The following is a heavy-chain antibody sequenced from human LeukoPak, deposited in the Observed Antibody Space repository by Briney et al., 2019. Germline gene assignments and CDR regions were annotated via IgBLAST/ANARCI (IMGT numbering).Heavy chain of an antibody. V-gene: IGHV4-59*02. D-gene: IGHD2-15*01. CDR1: GGSVSGYY. CDR3: ARIHTYCSGGACYVLDN. CDR2: VYYSGST. J-gene: IGHJ4*02. Sequence: SGTLSLTCVVSGGSVSGYYWGWIRQPPGRGLEWIGYVYYSGSTNYNPSFKSRITISVDTSRNQFSLQLSSVTAADTAVYYCARIHTYCSGGACYVLDNWGQGTLVAVSS.